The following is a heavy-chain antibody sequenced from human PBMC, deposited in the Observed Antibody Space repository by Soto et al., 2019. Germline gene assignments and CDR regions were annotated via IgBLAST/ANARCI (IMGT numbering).Heavy chain of an antibody. V-gene: IGHV4-30-2*01. Sequence: QLQLQESGSGLVKPSQTLSLTCAVSGGSISSGGYSWSWIRQPPGKGLEWIGYIYHSGSTYYNPSLKSRVTISVDRSKNQFTLKLSSVTAADTAVYYCASRSYRHNDAFDIWGQGTMVTVSS. CDR1: GGSISSGGYS. CDR2: IYHSGST. J-gene: IGHJ3*02. CDR3: ASRSYRHNDAFDI. D-gene: IGHD3-16*02.